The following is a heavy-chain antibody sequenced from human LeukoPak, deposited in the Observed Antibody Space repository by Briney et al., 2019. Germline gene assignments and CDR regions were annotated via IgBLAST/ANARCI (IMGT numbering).Heavy chain of an antibody. CDR1: GGSISSYY. CDR2: IYYSGTT. V-gene: IGHV4-59*01. J-gene: IGHJ4*02. D-gene: IGHD6-19*01. CDR3: ARTSSGWYTFGY. Sequence: SETLSLTCTVSGGSISSYYWNWIRQPPGKGLEWIGYIYYSGTTNYNPSLKSRVSMSVDTSKNQFSLKLSSVTAADTAVYYCARTSSGWYTFGYWGQGTLVTVSS.